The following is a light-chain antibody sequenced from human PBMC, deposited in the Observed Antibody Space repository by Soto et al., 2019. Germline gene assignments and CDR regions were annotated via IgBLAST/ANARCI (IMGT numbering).Light chain of an antibody. CDR2: GAS. J-gene: IGKJ1*01. CDR1: QGISNY. V-gene: IGKV1-27*01. CDR3: QKYNSALWT. Sequence: DIQMTQSPSSLSASVGDRVTITSRASQGISNYLAWYQQKPGKVPKLLIYGASTLQSGVPSRFSGSGSGTDFTLTNSSLQPEDVATYYCQKYNSALWTFGQGTKVEIK.